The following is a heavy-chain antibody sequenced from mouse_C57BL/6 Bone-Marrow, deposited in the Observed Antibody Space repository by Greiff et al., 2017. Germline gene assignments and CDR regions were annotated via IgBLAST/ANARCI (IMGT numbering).Heavy chain of an antibody. D-gene: IGHD2-12*01. Sequence: EVQLVESGPGLVKPSQSLSLTCSVTGYSITSGYYWNWIRQFPGNKLEWMGYISYDGSNNYNPSLKNRISITRDTSKNQFFLKLNSVTTEDTATYYCARASYRFAYWGQGTLVTVSA. CDR3: ARASYRFAY. J-gene: IGHJ3*01. V-gene: IGHV3-6*01. CDR2: ISYDGSN. CDR1: GYSITSGYY.